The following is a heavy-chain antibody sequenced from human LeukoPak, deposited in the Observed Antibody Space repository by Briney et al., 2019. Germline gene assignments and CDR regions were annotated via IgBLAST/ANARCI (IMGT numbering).Heavy chain of an antibody. CDR2: VKRKTDGGTT. D-gene: IGHD6-13*01. CDR3: ATRALAAAGFDY. J-gene: IGHJ4*02. Sequence: KAGGSLRLSCAASGFTFDDYGMSWVRQAPGKGLEWVGRVKRKTDGGTTDYAAFANGRFTISRDDSKNTLSLQMNNLKTEDTAVYYCATRALAAAGFDYWGQGTLFTVSS. CDR1: GFTFDDYG. V-gene: IGHV3-15*01.